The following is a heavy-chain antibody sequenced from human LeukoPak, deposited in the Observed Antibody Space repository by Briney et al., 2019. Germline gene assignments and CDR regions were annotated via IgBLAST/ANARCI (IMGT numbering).Heavy chain of an antibody. Sequence: PSETLSLTCTVSGGSISSYYWSWIRQPPGKGLEWIGYIDYSGSTNYNPSLKSRVTISVDTSKNQFSLKLTSVTAADTAVYYCARDSAQGSGKYYSDYWGQGTLVTVSS. CDR1: GGSISSYY. CDR3: ARDSAQGSGKYYSDY. J-gene: IGHJ4*02. CDR2: IDYSGST. V-gene: IGHV4-59*01. D-gene: IGHD3-3*01.